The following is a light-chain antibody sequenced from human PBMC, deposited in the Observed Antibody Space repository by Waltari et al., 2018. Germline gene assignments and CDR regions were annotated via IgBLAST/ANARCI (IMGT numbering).Light chain of an antibody. CDR1: SSDVGSYNS. V-gene: IGLV2-14*03. Sequence: QSALTQPASVSGSPGQPITISCTGTSSDVGSYNSVSWYQQHPGKAPKLMIYDVSNRPSGVSNRFSGSKSGNTASLTISGLQGEDEADYYCSSYTSSRTRVFGGGTKLTVL. J-gene: IGLJ3*02. CDR3: SSYTSSRTRV. CDR2: DVS.